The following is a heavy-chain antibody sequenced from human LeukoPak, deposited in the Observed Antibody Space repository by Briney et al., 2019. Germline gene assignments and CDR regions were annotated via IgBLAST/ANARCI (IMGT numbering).Heavy chain of an antibody. D-gene: IGHD3-3*01. J-gene: IGHJ4*02. CDR3: ARDERLLSFLK. CDR1: GFTFSNHG. V-gene: IGHV3-23*01. Sequence: PGGSLRLSCAASGFTFSNHGMNWVRQAPGKGLEWLSGVSPPGGGTYYADSVKGRFTISRDDSKNTLSLQMNSLRAEDTAIYYCARDERLLSFLKWGQGTLVTVSS. CDR2: VSPPGGGT.